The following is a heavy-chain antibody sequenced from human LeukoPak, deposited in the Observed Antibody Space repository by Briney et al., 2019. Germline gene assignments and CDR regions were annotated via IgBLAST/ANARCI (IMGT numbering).Heavy chain of an antibody. J-gene: IGHJ4*02. CDR1: GGTFSSYA. CDR3: ARKSRGVPAAGFDY. Sequence: SVNVSCKASGGTFSSYAISWVRQAPGQGLEWMGGIIPIFGTANYAQKFQGRVTITADESTSTAYMELSSLRSEDTAVYYCARKSRGVPAAGFDYWGQGTLVTVSS. D-gene: IGHD2-2*01. V-gene: IGHV1-69*13. CDR2: IIPIFGTA.